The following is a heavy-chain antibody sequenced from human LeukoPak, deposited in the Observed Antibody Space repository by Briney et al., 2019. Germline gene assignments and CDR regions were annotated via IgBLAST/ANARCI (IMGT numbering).Heavy chain of an antibody. V-gene: IGHV4-61*01. Sequence: SKTLSLTCTVSGGSVSSGSYYWSWIRQPPGKGLEWIGYIYYSGSTNYNPSLKSRVTISVDTSKNQFSVKLSSVTAADTAVYYCARLLTGSFYGMDVWGQGTTVTVSS. CDR1: GGSVSSGSYY. J-gene: IGHJ6*02. CDR3: ARLLTGSFYGMDV. CDR2: IYYSGST. D-gene: IGHD2-15*01.